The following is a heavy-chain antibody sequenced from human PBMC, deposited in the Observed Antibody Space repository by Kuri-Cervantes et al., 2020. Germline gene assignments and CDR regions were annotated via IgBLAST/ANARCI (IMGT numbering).Heavy chain of an antibody. Sequence: SVKVSCKASGFTFTSSAVQWVRQARGQRLEWIGWIVVGSGNTNYAQKFQERVTITRDMSTSTAYMELSSLRAEDTAVYYCARDPYLGTPQRHQFYMDVWGKGTTVTVSS. CDR1: GFTFTSSA. CDR3: ARDPYLGTPQRHQFYMDV. J-gene: IGHJ6*03. D-gene: IGHD7-27*01. V-gene: IGHV1-58*01. CDR2: IVVGSGNT.